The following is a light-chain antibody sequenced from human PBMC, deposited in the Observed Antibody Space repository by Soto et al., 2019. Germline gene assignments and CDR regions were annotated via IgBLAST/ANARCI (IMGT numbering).Light chain of an antibody. CDR3: QQYNDIPR. J-gene: IGKJ3*01. CDR1: HDISYY. V-gene: IGKV1-33*01. CDR2: DAS. Sequence: DIQMTQCPSSLSASVGDGVAISCQASHDISYYLNWYQQKPGKAPKLLIYDASNLETGVPSRFSGGGSGTDFTLTIRSMRPEDIATYDCQQYNDIPRFGPGTKVDIK.